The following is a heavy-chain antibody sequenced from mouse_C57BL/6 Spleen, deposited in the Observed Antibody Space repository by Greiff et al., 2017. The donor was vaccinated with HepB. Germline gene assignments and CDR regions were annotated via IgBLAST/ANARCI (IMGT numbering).Heavy chain of an antibody. Sequence: EVQLQQSGPELVKPGASVKMSCKASGYTFTDYNMHWVKQSHGKSLEWIGYINPNNGGTSYNQKFKGKATLTVNKSSSTAYMELRSLTSEDSAVYSCARSPYGNYLDYWGQGTTLTVSS. D-gene: IGHD2-1*01. CDR3: ARSPYGNYLDY. CDR1: GYTFTDYN. CDR2: INPNNGGT. V-gene: IGHV1-22*01. J-gene: IGHJ2*01.